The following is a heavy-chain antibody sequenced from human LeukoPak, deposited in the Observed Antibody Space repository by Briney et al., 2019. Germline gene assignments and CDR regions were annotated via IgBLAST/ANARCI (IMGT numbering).Heavy chain of an antibody. CDR3: ASRDSISGYSYGIDY. J-gene: IGHJ4*02. CDR2: IYPGDSDT. D-gene: IGHD5-18*01. Sequence: GESLKISGKGSGYSFTSYWIGWVRQMPGKGLEWMGIIYPGDSDTRYSPSFQGQVTILADKSISTAYLQWSSLKASDTAMYYCASRDSISGYSYGIDYWGQGTLVTVSS. V-gene: IGHV5-51*01. CDR1: GYSFTSYW.